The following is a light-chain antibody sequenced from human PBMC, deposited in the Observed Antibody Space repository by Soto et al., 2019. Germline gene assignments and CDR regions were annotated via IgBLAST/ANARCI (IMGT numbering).Light chain of an antibody. Sequence: QSVLTQPPSVSAAPGQQVTISCIGSSSNIGNNYVSWFQHLPGTTPKLLIFGNHERPSGIPDRFSGSKSGTSATLGITGLQPGDEADYYCGTWDSSLSAGVFGGGTKLTVL. CDR3: GTWDSSLSAGV. CDR2: GNH. CDR1: SSNIGNNY. J-gene: IGLJ2*01. V-gene: IGLV1-51*01.